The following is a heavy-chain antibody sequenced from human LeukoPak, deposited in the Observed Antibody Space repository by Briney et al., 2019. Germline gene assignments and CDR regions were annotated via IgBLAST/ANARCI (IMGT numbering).Heavy chain of an antibody. Sequence: ASVKVSCKASGYTFTGYYMHWVRQAPGQGLEWMGWINPNSGGTNYAQKFQGRVTMTRDTSISTAYMELSRLRSEDTAVYYCARGREITMIVVEGYDWEAFDIWGQGTMVTVSS. CDR3: ARGREITMIVVEGYDWEAFDI. CDR2: INPNSGGT. J-gene: IGHJ3*02. CDR1: GYTFTGYY. V-gene: IGHV1-2*02. D-gene: IGHD3-22*01.